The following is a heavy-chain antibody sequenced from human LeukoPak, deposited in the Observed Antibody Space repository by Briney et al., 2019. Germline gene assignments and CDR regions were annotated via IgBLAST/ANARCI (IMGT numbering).Heavy chain of an antibody. CDR3: ARGPLAAAIVFGRVGFDP. J-gene: IGHJ5*02. V-gene: IGHV4-38-2*02. CDR1: GYSISNDYY. CDR2: INHSGST. Sequence: SETLSLTCTVSGYSISNDYYWGWIRQPPGKGLEWIGEINHSGSTNYNPSLKSRVTISVDTSKNQFSLKLSSVTAADTAVYYCARGPLAAAIVFGRVGFDPWGQGTLVTVSS. D-gene: IGHD6-13*01.